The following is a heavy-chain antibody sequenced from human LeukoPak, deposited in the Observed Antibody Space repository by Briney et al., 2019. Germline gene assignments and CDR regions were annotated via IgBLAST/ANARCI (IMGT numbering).Heavy chain of an antibody. CDR2: INHSGST. CDR3: ARGRPVAIAHTSRCYMDV. D-gene: IGHD2-2*02. Sequence: SETLSLTCAVYGGSFSGYYWSWIRQPPGKGLEWIGEINHSGSTNYNPSLKSRVTISVDTSKNQFSLKLSSVTAADTAVYYCARGRPVAIAHTSRCYMDVWGKGTTVTVSS. V-gene: IGHV4-34*01. J-gene: IGHJ6*03. CDR1: GGSFSGYY.